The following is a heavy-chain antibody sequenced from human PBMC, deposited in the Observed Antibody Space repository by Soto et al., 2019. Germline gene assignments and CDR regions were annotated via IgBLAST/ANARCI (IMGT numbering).Heavy chain of an antibody. CDR1: GGSISSSNW. D-gene: IGHD2-15*01. V-gene: IGHV4-4*02. J-gene: IGHJ4*02. CDR2: IYHSGST. Sequence: QVQLQESGPGLVKPSGTLSLTCAVSGGSISSSNWWSWVRQPPGKGLEWIGEIYHSGSTNYNPSHKSRDTISVDKSENQFSLKLSSVTAADTAVYYCARGLNDCSGGSCYASRIDYWGQGTLVTVSS. CDR3: ARGLNDCSGGSCYASRIDY.